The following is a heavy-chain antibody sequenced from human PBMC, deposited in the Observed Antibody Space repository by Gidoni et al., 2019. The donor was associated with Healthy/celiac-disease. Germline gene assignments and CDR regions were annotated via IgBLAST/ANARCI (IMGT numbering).Heavy chain of an antibody. D-gene: IGHD3-22*01. V-gene: IGHV3-23*01. CDR2: ISGSGGST. Sequence: EVQLLESGGGLVQPGGSLRLSCAASGFTFSRYAMSWVRQAPGKGLEWVSAISGSGGSTYYADSVKGRFTISRDNSKNTLYLQMNSLRAEDTAVYYCAKLRARFTMTPQGDYWGQGTLVTVSS. CDR1: GFTFSRYA. CDR3: AKLRARFTMTPQGDY. J-gene: IGHJ4*02.